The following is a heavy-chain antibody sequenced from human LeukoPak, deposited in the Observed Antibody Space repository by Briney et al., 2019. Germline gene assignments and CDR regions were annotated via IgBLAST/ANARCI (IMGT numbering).Heavy chain of an antibody. Sequence: TGGSLRLSCAASGFSFNSYDMHWVRQAKGKGLEWVSAISTAGETFYPGSVKGRFTISRENAKNSFYLQMNSLRAGDTAVYYCARSSAFDIWGQGTMVTVSS. CDR1: GFSFNSYD. J-gene: IGHJ3*02. CDR2: ISTAGET. V-gene: IGHV3-13*04. CDR3: ARSSAFDI.